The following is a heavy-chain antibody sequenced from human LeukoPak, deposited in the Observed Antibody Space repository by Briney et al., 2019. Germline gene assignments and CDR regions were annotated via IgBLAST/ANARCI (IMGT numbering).Heavy chain of an antibody. CDR2: IYTSGST. CDR3: ARDNGPGYCSSTSCYASYYYMDV. CDR1: GGSISSYY. J-gene: IGHJ6*03. D-gene: IGHD2-2*01. Sequence: ASETLSLTCTVSGGSISSYYWSWIRQPAGKGLEWIGRIYTSGSTNYNPSLKSRVTMSVDTSKNQFSLKLSSVTAADTAVYYCARDNGPGYCSSTSCYASYYYMDVWGKGTTVTISS. V-gene: IGHV4-4*07.